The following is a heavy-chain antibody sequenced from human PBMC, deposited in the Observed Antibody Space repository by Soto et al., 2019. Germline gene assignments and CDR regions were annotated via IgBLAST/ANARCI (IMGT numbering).Heavy chain of an antibody. CDR1: GDSVSSNSAA. J-gene: IGHJ5*02. Sequence: SQTLSLTCAISGDSVSSNSAAWNWIRQSPSRGLEWLGRTYYRSKWYNDYAVSVKSRITINPDTSKNQFSLQLNSVTPEDTAVYSGARDPYGSGNNWFDPWGQGTLVTVSS. V-gene: IGHV6-1*01. CDR3: ARDPYGSGNNWFDP. D-gene: IGHD3-10*01. CDR2: TYYRSKWYN.